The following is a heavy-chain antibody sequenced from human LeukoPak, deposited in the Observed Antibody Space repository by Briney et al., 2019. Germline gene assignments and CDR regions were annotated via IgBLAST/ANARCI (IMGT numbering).Heavy chain of an antibody. CDR2: IKQDESEK. CDR3: ARLGGSYYTY. Sequence: GGSLRLSCAASGFTFSSYWMTWVRQAPGKGLEWVANIKQDESEKYYVDSVEGRFTIPRDNAKNSLFLQMNSLRVEDTAVYYCARLGGSYYTYWGQGTLVTVSS. V-gene: IGHV3-7*01. J-gene: IGHJ4*02. CDR1: GFTFSSYW. D-gene: IGHD1-26*01.